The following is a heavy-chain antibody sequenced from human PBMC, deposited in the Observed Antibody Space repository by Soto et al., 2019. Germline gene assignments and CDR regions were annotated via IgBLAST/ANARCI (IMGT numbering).Heavy chain of an antibody. J-gene: IGHJ4*02. Sequence: ASVKGSCKASGYTLTGYYMDWVRQAPGQGLEWMGWINPNSGGTNYAQKFQGWVTMTRDTSISTAYMELSRLRSDDTAVYYCAREYSSSSTFDYWGRGTLVTVSS. D-gene: IGHD6-13*01. CDR1: GYTLTGYY. V-gene: IGHV1-2*04. CDR2: INPNSGGT. CDR3: AREYSSSSTFDY.